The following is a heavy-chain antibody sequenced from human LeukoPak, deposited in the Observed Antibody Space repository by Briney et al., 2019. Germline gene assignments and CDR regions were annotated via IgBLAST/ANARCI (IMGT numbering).Heavy chain of an antibody. CDR1: GFTFDDYG. CDR2: INWNGGST. Sequence: PGGSLRLSCAASGFTFDDYGMSWVRQAPGKGLEWVSGINWNGGSTGYADSVKGRFTISRDNSKNTLYLQMNSLRAEDTAVYYCASRDSAAADFDIWGQGTMVTVSS. J-gene: IGHJ3*02. CDR3: ASRDSAAADFDI. D-gene: IGHD6-13*01. V-gene: IGHV3-20*04.